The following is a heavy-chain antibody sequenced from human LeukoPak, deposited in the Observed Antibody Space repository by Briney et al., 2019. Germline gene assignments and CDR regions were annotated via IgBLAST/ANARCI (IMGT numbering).Heavy chain of an antibody. D-gene: IGHD1-1*01. CDR2: IRYDGSNK. V-gene: IGHV3-30*02. J-gene: IGHJ4*02. CDR3: AKDGESGIQYTQGYFDY. CDR1: RFSFSDYA. Sequence: GGSLRLSCAASRFSFSDYAIYWVRQTPGKGLEWVAFIRYDGSNKIYADSVRGRFTISRDNSYNTVYLQMTGLRAEDTAVYYCAKDGESGIQYTQGYFDYWGQGTLVTVSS.